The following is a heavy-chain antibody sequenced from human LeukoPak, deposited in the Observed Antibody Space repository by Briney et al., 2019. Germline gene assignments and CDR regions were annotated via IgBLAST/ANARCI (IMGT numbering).Heavy chain of an antibody. CDR1: GFTFSGHE. CDR3: VRGWYCNSFSCYDYYYGMDF. D-gene: IGHD2-2*01. Sequence: PGGSLRLSCAASGFTFSGHEMNWVRQAPGKGLEWVSYISSSGSTIYYADSVKGRFAISRDNAKNSLYLQMNSLRVEDTAVYYCVRGWYCNSFSCYDYYYGMDFWGQGTTVTVSS. V-gene: IGHV3-48*03. CDR2: ISSSGSTI. J-gene: IGHJ6*02.